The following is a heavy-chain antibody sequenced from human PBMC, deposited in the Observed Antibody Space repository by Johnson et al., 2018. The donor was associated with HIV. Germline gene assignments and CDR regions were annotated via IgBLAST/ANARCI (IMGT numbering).Heavy chain of an antibody. D-gene: IGHD2-15*01. CDR1: GFTFSNAW. CDR2: IKSKTDGGTT. CDR3: AKIARRCSGGSCYTTSDAFDI. J-gene: IGHJ3*02. Sequence: VQLVESGGGLVKPGGSLRLSCAASGFTFSNAWMSWVRQAPGKGLEWVGRIKSKTDGGTTDYAAPVKGRVTISRDASKNTLYLQMNSLRADDTAVYYCAKIARRCSGGSCYTTSDAFDIWGQGTMVTVSS. V-gene: IGHV3-15*01.